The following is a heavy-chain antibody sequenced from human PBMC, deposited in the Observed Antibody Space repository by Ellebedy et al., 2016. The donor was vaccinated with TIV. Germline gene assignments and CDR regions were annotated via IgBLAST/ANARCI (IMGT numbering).Heavy chain of an antibody. V-gene: IGHV1-2*02. CDR1: GYTFTGYY. CDR3: ARGLSEGRDNYFDY. D-gene: IGHD2-15*01. Sequence: AASVKVSCKASGYTFTGYYMHWVRQAPGQGLEWMGWINPNSGGTNYAQKFQGRVTMTRDTSISTAYMELSSLRSEDTAVYYCARGLSEGRDNYFDYWGQGTLVTVSS. CDR2: INPNSGGT. J-gene: IGHJ4*02.